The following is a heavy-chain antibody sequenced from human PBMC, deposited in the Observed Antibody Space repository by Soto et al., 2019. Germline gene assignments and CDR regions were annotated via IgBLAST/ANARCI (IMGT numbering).Heavy chain of an antibody. Sequence: PSVKVSCKASGYTFTSHAMHWVRQAPGQRLEWMGWINAGNGNTKYSQKFQGRVTITTDTSASTAYMELSSLRSEDTAVYYCARDGIAAAGTSGFDPWGQGTLVTVSS. D-gene: IGHD6-13*01. CDR1: GYTFTSHA. V-gene: IGHV1-3*01. CDR3: ARDGIAAAGTSGFDP. J-gene: IGHJ5*02. CDR2: INAGNGNT.